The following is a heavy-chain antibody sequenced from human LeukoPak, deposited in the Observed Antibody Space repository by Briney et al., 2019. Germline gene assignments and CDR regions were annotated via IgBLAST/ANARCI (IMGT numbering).Heavy chain of an antibody. D-gene: IGHD6-13*01. J-gene: IGHJ4*02. CDR1: CXSISSSSYY. CDR2: IYYSGST. V-gene: IGHV4-39*01. CDR3: ARRRSAAENFDY. Sequence: PSETLSLPCTVSCXSISSSSYYWGSIRQPPGKGLEWIGCIYYSGSTSYNPSLKSRVTISVDTSKNLFSLKLSSVTAADTAVYYCARRRSAAENFDYWGQGTLVTVSS.